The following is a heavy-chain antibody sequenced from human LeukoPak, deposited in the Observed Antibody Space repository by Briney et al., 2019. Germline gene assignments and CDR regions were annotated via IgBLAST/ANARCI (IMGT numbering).Heavy chain of an antibody. Sequence: SETLSLTCTVSGGSISSSSYYWGWIRQPPGKGLEWIGSIYYSGSTYYNPSLKSRVTISVDTSKNQFSLKLSSVTAADTAVYFCARSTRSSALRTWGQGMQVTVSS. CDR3: ARSTRSSALRT. V-gene: IGHV4-39*07. D-gene: IGHD2-15*01. J-gene: IGHJ4*02. CDR2: IYYSGST. CDR1: GGSISSSSYY.